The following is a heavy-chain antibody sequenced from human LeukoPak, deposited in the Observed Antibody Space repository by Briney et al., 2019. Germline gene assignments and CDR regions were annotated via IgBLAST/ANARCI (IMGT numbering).Heavy chain of an antibody. Sequence: ASVKVSCKASGYTFTGYYMHWVRQAPGQGLEWMGWINPNSGGTNYAQKFQGRVTMTRDTSISTAYMELSRLRSDDTAMYYCAAPYCSSTSCLEYFQHWGQGTLVTVSS. D-gene: IGHD2-2*01. CDR2: INPNSGGT. CDR1: GYTFTGYY. J-gene: IGHJ1*01. V-gene: IGHV1-2*02. CDR3: AAPYCSSTSCLEYFQH.